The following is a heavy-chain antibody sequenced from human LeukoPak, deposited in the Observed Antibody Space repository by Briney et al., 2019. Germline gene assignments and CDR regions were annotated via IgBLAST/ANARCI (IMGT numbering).Heavy chain of an antibody. CDR3: ARDSSGYYSAFDI. V-gene: IGHV3-23*01. CDR1: GFSFSDSW. D-gene: IGHD3-22*01. CDR2: IRSSGGST. J-gene: IGHJ3*02. Sequence: GGSLRLSCGASGFSFSDSWMSWVRQAPGKGLDWVSSIRSSGGSTYYADSVKGRFTISRDNSKNTLYLQMNSLRAEDTAVYYCARDSSGYYSAFDIWGQGTMVTVSS.